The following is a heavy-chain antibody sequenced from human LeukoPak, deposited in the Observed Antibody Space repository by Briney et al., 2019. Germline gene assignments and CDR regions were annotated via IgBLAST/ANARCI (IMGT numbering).Heavy chain of an antibody. D-gene: IGHD3-22*01. CDR3: ASLYDSSGYPFDY. CDR1: GYTFTDCY. CDR2: INPNSGGT. V-gene: IGHV1-2*02. Sequence: ASVKVSCKASGYTFTDCYMHWVRQAPGQGLEWMGWINPNSGGTNYAQKFQGRVTMTRDTSISTAYMELSRLRSDDTAVYYCASLYDSSGYPFDYWGQGTLVTVSS. J-gene: IGHJ4*02.